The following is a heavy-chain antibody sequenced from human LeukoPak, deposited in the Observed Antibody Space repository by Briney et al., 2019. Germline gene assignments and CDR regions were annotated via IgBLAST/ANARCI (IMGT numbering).Heavy chain of an antibody. Sequence: GGSLRLSCAASGLTVSNAWMTWVRQAPGKGLEWVGRIKSKTDGETTDYAAPVKVRFTISRDDSKNTLYLQMNSLRAEDTAVYYCARDSLMWEPIDGGWFDPWGQGTLVTVSS. V-gene: IGHV3-15*01. D-gene: IGHD1-26*01. CDR2: IKSKTDGETT. J-gene: IGHJ5*02. CDR1: GLTVSNAW. CDR3: ARDSLMWEPIDGGWFDP.